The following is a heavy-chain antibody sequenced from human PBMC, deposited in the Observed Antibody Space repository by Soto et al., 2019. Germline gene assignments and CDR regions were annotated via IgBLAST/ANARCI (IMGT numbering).Heavy chain of an antibody. CDR2: IWYDGSNK. D-gene: IGHD1-26*01. CDR3: ANIVIGGSYYADAFDI. Sequence: GGSLILSCAASGFTFSSYGMHWVRQAPGKGLEWVAVIWYDGSNKYYADSVKGRFTISRDNSKNTLYLQMNSLRAEDTAVYYCANIVIGGSYYADAFDIWGQGTMVTVSS. J-gene: IGHJ3*02. V-gene: IGHV3-33*06. CDR1: GFTFSSYG.